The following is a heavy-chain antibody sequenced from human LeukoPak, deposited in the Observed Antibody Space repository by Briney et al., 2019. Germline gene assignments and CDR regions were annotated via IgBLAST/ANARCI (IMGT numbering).Heavy chain of an antibody. V-gene: IGHV3-30*02. D-gene: IGHD6-19*01. J-gene: IGHJ4*02. Sequence: GGSLRLSCAASGFTFGSYGMHWVRQAPGKGLEWVAYVWYDGANENYVESVKGRFTISRDNSKDTLYLQMNSLRVEDTAVYYCVRETRGCCSGWWAYWGQGTLVTVSS. CDR1: GFTFGSYG. CDR2: VWYDGANE. CDR3: VRETRGCCSGWWAY.